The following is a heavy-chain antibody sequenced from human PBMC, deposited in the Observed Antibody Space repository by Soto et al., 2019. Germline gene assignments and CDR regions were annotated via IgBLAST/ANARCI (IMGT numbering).Heavy chain of an antibody. CDR2: INQDGSEK. CDR3: FNVAFGY. Sequence: PGGSLRLSCTASGFSFSSNWMSWVRQAPGKGPEWVANINQDGSEKYCADSVKGRFTISRDNAKNSLYLQMDSLRVEDTALYYCFNVAFGYWGRGTLDTVSS. CDR1: GFSFSSNW. J-gene: IGHJ4*02. V-gene: IGHV3-7*01.